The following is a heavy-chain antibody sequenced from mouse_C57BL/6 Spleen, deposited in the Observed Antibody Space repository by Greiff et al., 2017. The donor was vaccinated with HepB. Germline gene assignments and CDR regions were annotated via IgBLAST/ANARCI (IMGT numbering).Heavy chain of an antibody. CDR3: AREYDYDPFAY. V-gene: IGHV1-72*01. CDR2: IDPNSGGT. J-gene: IGHJ3*01. D-gene: IGHD2-4*01. CDR1: GYTFTSYW. Sequence: QVQLKQPGAELVKPGASVKLSCKASGYTFTSYWMHWVKQRPGRGLEWIGRIDPNSGGTKYNEKFKSKATLTVDKPSSTAYMQLSSLTSEDSAVYYCAREYDYDPFAYWGQGTLVTVSA.